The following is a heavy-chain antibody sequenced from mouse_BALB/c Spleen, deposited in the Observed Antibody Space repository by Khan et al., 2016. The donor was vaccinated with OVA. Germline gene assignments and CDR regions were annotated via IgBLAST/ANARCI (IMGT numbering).Heavy chain of an antibody. V-gene: IGHV5-6-5*01. CDR1: GFTFSRYA. Sequence: LAESGGGLVKPGGSLKLSCAASGFTFSRYAMSWVRQTPEKRLEWVASISSGGSTYYPDSVKGRFTISSDNARNILYLQMSSLRSEVTAMYYCAGGYAMDYWGQGTSVTVSS. CDR3: AGGYAMDY. CDR2: ISSGGST. J-gene: IGHJ4*01.